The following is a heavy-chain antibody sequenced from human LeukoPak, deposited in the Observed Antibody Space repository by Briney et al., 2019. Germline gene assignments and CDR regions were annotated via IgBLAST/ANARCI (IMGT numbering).Heavy chain of an antibody. J-gene: IGHJ5*02. CDR2: ISDNSGRT. D-gene: IGHD3-22*01. CDR1: GFSFRTYA. V-gene: IGHV3-23*01. CDR3: AREYDSSWPS. Sequence: GGSLRLSCAASGFSFRTYAMSWVRQAPGKGLEWVSVISDNSGRTYYADSVKGRFTISRDNSKNTLFVQMNSLRAEDTAVYYCAREYDSSWPSWGQGTLVTVSS.